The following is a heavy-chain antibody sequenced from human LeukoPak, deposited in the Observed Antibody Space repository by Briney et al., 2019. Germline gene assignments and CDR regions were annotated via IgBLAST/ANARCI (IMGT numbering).Heavy chain of an antibody. CDR3: AKDRWVRGPYGMDV. V-gene: IGHV4-59*01. CDR1: GGSISGYY. CDR2: LYYTGST. Sequence: SETLSLTCSVSGGSISGYYWSWIRQPPGKGLEWIGYLYYTGSTNYNPSLKSRVTISVDRSKNQFSLKMYSVTAADTAVYYCAKDRWVRGPYGMDVWGQGTTVTVS. D-gene: IGHD3-10*01. J-gene: IGHJ6*02.